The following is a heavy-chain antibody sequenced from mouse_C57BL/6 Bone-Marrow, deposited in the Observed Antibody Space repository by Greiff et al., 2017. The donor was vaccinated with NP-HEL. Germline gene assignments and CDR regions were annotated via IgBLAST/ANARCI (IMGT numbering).Heavy chain of an antibody. CDR1: GYTFTSYG. CDR2: IYPRSGNT. CDR3: AREIRDYGSSPFDY. J-gene: IGHJ2*01. Sequence: QVQLQQSGAELARPGASVKLYCKASGYTFTSYGISWVKQRTGQGLEWIGEIYPRSGNTYYNEKFKGKATLTADKSSSTEYMELRSLTSEDSAVYFCAREIRDYGSSPFDYWGQGTTLTVSS. V-gene: IGHV1-81*01. D-gene: IGHD1-1*01.